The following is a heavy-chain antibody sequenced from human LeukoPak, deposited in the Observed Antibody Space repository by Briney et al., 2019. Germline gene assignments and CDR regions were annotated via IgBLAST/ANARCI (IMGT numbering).Heavy chain of an antibody. CDR1: GYTFTNYW. D-gene: IGHD4-17*01. J-gene: IGHJ6*03. V-gene: IGHV5-51*01. CDR3: ARGNGDYGSYQYYYMDV. Sequence: GESLKISCQGSGYTFTNYWVAWVRQMPGKGLEWMGIIYPGDSDTRYSPSFQGQVTISADKSISTAYLQWSSLKASDTAMYYRARGNGDYGSYQYYYMDVWGKGTTVTVSS. CDR2: IYPGDSDT.